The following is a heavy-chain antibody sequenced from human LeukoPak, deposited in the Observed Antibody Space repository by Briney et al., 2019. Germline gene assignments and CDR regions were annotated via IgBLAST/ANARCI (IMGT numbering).Heavy chain of an antibody. J-gene: IGHJ3*02. D-gene: IGHD1-14*01. V-gene: IGHV3-23*01. CDR2: ISGSGGST. CDR1: GFTFSSYA. Sequence: GGSLRLSCAASGFTFSSYAMSWDRQAPGKGLEWVSAISGSGGSTYYADSVKGRFTISRDNSKNTLYLQMNSLRAEDTAVYYCATDRSAYDAFDIWGQGTMVTVSS. CDR3: ATDRSAYDAFDI.